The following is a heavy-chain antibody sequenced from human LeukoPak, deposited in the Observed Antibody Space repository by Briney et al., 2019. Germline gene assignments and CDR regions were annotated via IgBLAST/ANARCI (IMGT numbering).Heavy chain of an antibody. CDR1: GFTVSSNY. V-gene: IGHV3-53*01. CDR3: ARDLEAME. J-gene: IGHJ4*02. CDR2: IYSGGST. D-gene: IGHD5-18*01. Sequence: GGSLRLSCAASGFTVSSNYMSWVRQAPGKGLVWVSVIYSGGSTYYADSVKGRFTISRDNSKNTLYLQMNGLRAEDTAVYYCARDLEAMEWGQGTLVTVSS.